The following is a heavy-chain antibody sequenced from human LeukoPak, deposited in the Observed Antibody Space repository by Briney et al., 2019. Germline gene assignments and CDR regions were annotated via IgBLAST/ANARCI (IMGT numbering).Heavy chain of an antibody. J-gene: IGHJ4*02. CDR3: ARLKLLWSNYFDY. CDR2: IKQDGSEK. V-gene: IGHV3-7*01. D-gene: IGHD2-2*01. CDR1: GFTFSSYW. Sequence: HAGGSLRLSCAASGFTFSSYWMSWVRQAPGKGLEWVANIKQDGSEKYYVDSVKGRFTISRDNAKNSLYLQMNSLRAEDTAVYYCARLKLLWSNYFDYWGQGTLVTVSS.